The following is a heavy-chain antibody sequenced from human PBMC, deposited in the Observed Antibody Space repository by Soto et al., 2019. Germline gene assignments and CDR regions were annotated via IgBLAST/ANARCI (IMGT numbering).Heavy chain of an antibody. V-gene: IGHV3-23*01. CDR1: GFTFASYA. Sequence: PGGSLRLSCAASGFTFASYAMSWVRQAPGKGLEWVSAISSSGGSTYYADSVRGRFTISRDNSKNTLFLQVNRLRAEDTAVYYCAKDSRLYDSTYLFDSWGQGTRVTVSS. CDR2: ISSSGGST. CDR3: AKDSRLYDSTYLFDS. J-gene: IGHJ5*01. D-gene: IGHD3-22*01.